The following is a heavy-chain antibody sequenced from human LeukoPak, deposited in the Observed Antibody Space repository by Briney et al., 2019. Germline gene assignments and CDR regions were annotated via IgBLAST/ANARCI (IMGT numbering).Heavy chain of an antibody. CDR1: GYSISSGYY. D-gene: IGHD3-10*01. J-gene: IGHJ4*02. CDR2: INHSGST. CDR3: ARDDYYGSGSYDY. V-gene: IGHV4-38-2*02. Sequence: SETLSLTCTVSGYSISSGYYWGWIRQPPGKGLEWIGEINHSGSTNYNPSLKSRVTISVDTSKNQFSLKLSSVTAADTAVYYCARDDYYGSGSYDYWGQGTLVTVSS.